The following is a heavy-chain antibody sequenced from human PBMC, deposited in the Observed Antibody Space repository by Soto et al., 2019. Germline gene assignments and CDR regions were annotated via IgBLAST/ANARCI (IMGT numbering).Heavy chain of an antibody. CDR1: GYTFTSYG. CDR3: AESRFYPQRHYMDV. D-gene: IGHD3-16*01. CDR2: ISAYNGNT. Sequence: ASVKVSCKASGYTFTSYGISWVRQAPGQGLEWMGWISAYNGNTNYAQKLQGRVTMTTDKSTSTAYMELSSLRSEDTAVYYCAESRFYPQRHYMDVWGKGTTVTVSS. J-gene: IGHJ6*03. V-gene: IGHV1-18*01.